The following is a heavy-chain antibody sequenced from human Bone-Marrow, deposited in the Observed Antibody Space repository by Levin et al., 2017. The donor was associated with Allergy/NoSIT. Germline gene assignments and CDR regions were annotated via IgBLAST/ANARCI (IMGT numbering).Heavy chain of an antibody. CDR2: INHSGST. V-gene: IGHV4-34*01. J-gene: IGHJ4*02. CDR3: ARGAVPSSSGYLDY. Sequence: GSLRLSCAVYGGSFSGYYWSWIRQPPGKGLEWIGEINHSGSTNYNPSLKSRVTISVDTSKNQFSLKLSSVTAADTAVYYCARGAVPSSSGYLDYWGQGTLVTVSS. D-gene: IGHD6-13*01. CDR1: GGSFSGYY.